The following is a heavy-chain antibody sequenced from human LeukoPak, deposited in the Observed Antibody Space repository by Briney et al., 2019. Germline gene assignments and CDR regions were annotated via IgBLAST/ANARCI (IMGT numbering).Heavy chain of an antibody. CDR1: GFTFSNAW. D-gene: IGHD3-22*01. CDR2: IKSKADGGTS. Sequence: GGSLRLSCVASGFTFSNAWMTWVRQAPGKGLEWVGRIKSKADGGTSDHAAPVKGRFNISRDDSKNTLYLQMNSLKTEDTAVYFCTRNYYDRTGSLFYWGQGTLTTVSS. V-gene: IGHV3-15*01. J-gene: IGHJ4*02. CDR3: TRNYYDRTGSLFY.